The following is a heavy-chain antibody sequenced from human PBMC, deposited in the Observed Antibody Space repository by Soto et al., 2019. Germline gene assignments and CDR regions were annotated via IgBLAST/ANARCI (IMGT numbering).Heavy chain of an antibody. D-gene: IGHD4-17*01. CDR3: NSLKTEDTAVYYCTTDFDYGDLYYFDY. CDR1: GGSVSSGSYY. J-gene: IGHJ4*02. CDR2: IYYSGST. V-gene: IGHV4-61*01. Sequence: PSETLSLTCTVSGGSVSSGSYYWSWIRQPPGKGLEWIGYIYYSGSTNYNPSLKSRVTISVDTSKNQFSLKLSSVSSVFTLYLQMNSLKTEDTAVYYCTTDFDYGDLYYFDYWGQGTLVTVSS.